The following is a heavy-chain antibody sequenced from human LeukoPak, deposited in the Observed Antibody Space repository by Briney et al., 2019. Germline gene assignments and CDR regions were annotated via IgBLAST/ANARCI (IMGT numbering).Heavy chain of an antibody. Sequence: GGSLRLSCAASGITFSNYWMHWVRQAPGKGLVWVSHIIQDGSSTFYADSVKGRFTISRDNAKNTLYLQMNGLRAEDTAVYYCATDDYRGLGYWGHGTLVTVPS. CDR3: ATDDYRGLGY. J-gene: IGHJ4*01. CDR1: GITFSNYW. D-gene: IGHD4-11*01. V-gene: IGHV3-74*01. CDR2: IIQDGSST.